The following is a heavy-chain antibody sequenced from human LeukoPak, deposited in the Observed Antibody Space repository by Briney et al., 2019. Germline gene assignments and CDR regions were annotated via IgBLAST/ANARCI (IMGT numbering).Heavy chain of an antibody. V-gene: IGHV3-74*01. CDR3: ARPMVRERLVYYFDY. CDR1: GFTFSSYC. J-gene: IGHJ4*02. Sequence: GGSLRLSCAASGFTFSSYCMHWVRQAPGKGLVWVSRINSDGSSTDYADSVKGRFTISRDNAKNSLYLQMNSLRAEDTAVYYCARPMVRERLVYYFDYWGQGTLVTVSS. CDR2: INSDGSST. D-gene: IGHD3-10*01.